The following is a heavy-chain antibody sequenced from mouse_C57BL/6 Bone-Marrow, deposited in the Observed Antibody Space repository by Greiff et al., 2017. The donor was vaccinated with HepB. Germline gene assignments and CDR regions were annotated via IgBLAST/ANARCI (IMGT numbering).Heavy chain of an antibody. CDR3: ARGGYYSNYCAMDY. CDR2: IYPRSGNT. CDR1: GYTFTSYG. D-gene: IGHD2-5*01. V-gene: IGHV1-81*01. J-gene: IGHJ4*01. Sequence: QVQLQQSGAELARPGASVKLSCKASGYTFTSYGISWVKQRTGQGLEWIGEIYPRSGNTYYNEKFKGKATLTADKSSSTAYMELRSLTSEDSAVYFCARGGYYSNYCAMDYWGQGTSVTVSS.